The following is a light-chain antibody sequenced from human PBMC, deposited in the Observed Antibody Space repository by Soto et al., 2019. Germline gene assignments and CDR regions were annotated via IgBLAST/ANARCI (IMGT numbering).Light chain of an antibody. V-gene: IGKV1-5*03. CDR2: KAS. Sequence: DIQMTQSPSTLSGSVGDRVTITCRASQTISSWLAWYQQKPGKAPKLLIYKASTLKSGVPSRFSVSGSWTEFTLTISSLQPDDFATYYCQHYNRYSEAFGQGTKVELK. CDR1: QTISSW. CDR3: QHYNRYSEA. J-gene: IGKJ1*01.